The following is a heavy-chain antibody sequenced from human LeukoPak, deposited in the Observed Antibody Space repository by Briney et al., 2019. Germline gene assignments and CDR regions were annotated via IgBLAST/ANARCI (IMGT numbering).Heavy chain of an antibody. D-gene: IGHD2-2*01. Sequence: PGGSLRLSCAASGFTFSNYEMSWVRQAPGKGLEWVSAISGSGGSTYYADSVKGRFTISRDNSKNTLYLQMNSLRAEDTAVYYCARQGYCSSTSCPSSFDYWGQGTLVTVSS. V-gene: IGHV3-23*01. J-gene: IGHJ4*02. CDR3: ARQGYCSSTSCPSSFDY. CDR2: ISGSGGST. CDR1: GFTFSNYE.